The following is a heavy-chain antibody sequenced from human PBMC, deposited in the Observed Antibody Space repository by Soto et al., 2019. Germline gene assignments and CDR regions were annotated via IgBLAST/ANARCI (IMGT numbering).Heavy chain of an antibody. CDR3: ARGGGVPALGDP. Sequence: SVTLSLTCTVSGGSISSYYWSWIRQPAGKGLEWIGRIYTSGSTNYNPSLKSRVTMSVDTSKNQFSLKLTSVTAADTAVYYCARGGGVPALGDPWGQGTLVTVSS. V-gene: IGHV4-4*07. CDR1: GGSISSYY. CDR2: IYTSGST. J-gene: IGHJ5*02. D-gene: IGHD3-16*01.